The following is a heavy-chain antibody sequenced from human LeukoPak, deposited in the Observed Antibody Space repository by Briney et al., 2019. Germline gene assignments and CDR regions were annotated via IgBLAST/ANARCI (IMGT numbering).Heavy chain of an antibody. J-gene: IGHJ4*02. CDR2: IYYSGST. Sequence: SETLSLTCTVSGGSISSYYWSWIRQPPGEGLEWIGYIYYSGSTNYNPSLKSRVTISVDTSKNQFSLKLTSVTAADTAVYYCARGGSLGYCSGGSCPPFDYWGQGTLVTVSS. D-gene: IGHD2-15*01. CDR1: GGSISSYY. V-gene: IGHV4-59*01. CDR3: ARGGSLGYCSGGSCPPFDY.